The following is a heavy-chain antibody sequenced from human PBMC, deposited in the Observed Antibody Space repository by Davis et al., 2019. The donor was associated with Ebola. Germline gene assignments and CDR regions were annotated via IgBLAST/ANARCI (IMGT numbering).Heavy chain of an antibody. Sequence: MPGGSLRLSCTVAGDSINTDNYYWGWIRQPPGKGLEWIATIYHSGYSYYNPSLKSRVTISIDASKNHFSLRLTSVTAADTAVYYCARFTTATSIHWGQGTLVTVSS. CDR3: ARFTTATSIH. CDR1: GDSINTDNYY. V-gene: IGHV4-39*02. J-gene: IGHJ4*02. D-gene: IGHD1-14*01. CDR2: IYHSGYS.